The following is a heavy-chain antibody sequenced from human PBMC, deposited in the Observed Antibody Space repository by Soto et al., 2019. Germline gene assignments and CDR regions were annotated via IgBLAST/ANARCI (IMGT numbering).Heavy chain of an antibody. CDR1: GFTFSSYA. D-gene: IGHD3-3*01. CDR3: AKPITIFDPAPRAHDP. V-gene: IGHV3-23*01. Sequence: HPVGSLRLSCAASGFTFSSYAMSWVRQAPGKGLEWVSAISGSGGSTYYADSVKGRFTISRDNSKNTLYLQMNSLRAEDTAVYYCAKPITIFDPAPRAHDPWGQGTLVTVSS. CDR2: ISGSGGST. J-gene: IGHJ5*02.